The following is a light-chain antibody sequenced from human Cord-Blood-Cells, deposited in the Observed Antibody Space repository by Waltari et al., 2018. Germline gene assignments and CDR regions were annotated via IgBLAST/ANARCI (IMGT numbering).Light chain of an antibody. V-gene: IGKV1-8*01. Sequence: AIRMTQSPSSLTASTGDRVTITCRASQGISSYLAWYQQQPGKAPKLLIYAPSTLQSGVPSRFSGSGSGTDFTLTISCLQSEDFATYYCQQYYSYPWTFGQGTKVEIK. CDR1: QGISSY. CDR2: APS. J-gene: IGKJ1*01. CDR3: QQYYSYPWT.